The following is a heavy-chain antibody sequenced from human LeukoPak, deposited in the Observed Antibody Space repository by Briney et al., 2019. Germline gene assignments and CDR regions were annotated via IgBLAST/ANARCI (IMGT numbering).Heavy chain of an antibody. Sequence: SVKVSCKASGGTFSSYAISWVRQAPGQGLEWMGGIIPIFGTANYAQKFQGRVTITADKSTSTAYMELSSLRSEDTAIYYCARGAWYNSAYTALHYFDYWGQGTLVTVSS. CDR2: IIPIFGTA. D-gene: IGHD6-19*01. CDR1: GGTFSSYA. CDR3: ARGAWYNSAYTALHYFDY. J-gene: IGHJ4*02. V-gene: IGHV1-69*06.